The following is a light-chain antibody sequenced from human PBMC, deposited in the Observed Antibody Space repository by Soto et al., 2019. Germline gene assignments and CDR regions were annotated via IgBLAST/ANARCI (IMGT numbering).Light chain of an antibody. CDR2: AAS. CDR3: QQYDALPRT. V-gene: IGKV1-33*01. Sequence: DIQMTQSPSSLSASVGDRVTITCQASQDIDNYLYWYQQKPGKAPKLLIYAASNLETGVPSRFSGSGSGTDFTFTISSLQPEDRATYYCQQYDALPRTFGQGTKLEIK. J-gene: IGKJ2*01. CDR1: QDIDNY.